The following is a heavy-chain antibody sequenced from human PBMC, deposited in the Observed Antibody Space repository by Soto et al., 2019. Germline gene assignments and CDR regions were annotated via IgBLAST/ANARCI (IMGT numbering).Heavy chain of an antibody. D-gene: IGHD2-15*01. V-gene: IGHV3-23*01. J-gene: IGHJ5*02. CDR1: GFTFSSYA. CDR3: AKTISICSGGSCYGPRFHL. Sequence: GGSLRLSCAASGFTFSSYAMSWVRQAPGKGLKWVSATGGSGGTTYYADSVKGRFTISRDNSKNTLYLQMSSLRAEDTAVYYCAKTISICSGGSCYGPRFHLWGQGTLVTVSS. CDR2: TGGSGGTT.